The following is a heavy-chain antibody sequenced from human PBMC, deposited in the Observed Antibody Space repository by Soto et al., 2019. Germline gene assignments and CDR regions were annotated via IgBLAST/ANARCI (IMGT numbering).Heavy chain of an antibody. D-gene: IGHD5-18*01. J-gene: IGHJ6*02. V-gene: IGHV3-49*03. Sequence: GGSLRLCCTASGVTLGDYAMSWFRQAPGKGLEWVGFIRSKAYGGTTEYAASVKGRFTISRDDSKSIAYLQMNSLKTEDTAVYYCTRDLDTAMVSYYYYGMDVWGQGTTVTVSS. CDR3: TRDLDTAMVSYYYYGMDV. CDR2: IRSKAYGGTT. CDR1: GVTLGDYA.